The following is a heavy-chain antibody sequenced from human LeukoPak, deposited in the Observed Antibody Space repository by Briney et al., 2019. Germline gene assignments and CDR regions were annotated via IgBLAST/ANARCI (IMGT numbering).Heavy chain of an antibody. CDR3: VRDPFGSGFAFDS. Sequence: GGSLRLSCAASGFIFSNDAMHWVRQAPGKGLEWVAFIWFDGSNKHYADSVKGRFTISRDNSEDTLYLQMNSLRAEDTAVYYCVRDPFGSGFAFDSWGQGALVTVSS. D-gene: IGHD3-3*01. CDR1: GFIFSNDA. V-gene: IGHV3-33*01. J-gene: IGHJ4*02. CDR2: IWFDGSNK.